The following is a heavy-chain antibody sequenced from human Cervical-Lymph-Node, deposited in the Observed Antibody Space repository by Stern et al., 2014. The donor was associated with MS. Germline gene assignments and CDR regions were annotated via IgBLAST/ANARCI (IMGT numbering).Heavy chain of an antibody. CDR2: IYYSGST. CDR3: ARDLGYSYGTDYYGMDV. V-gene: IGHV4-31*03. CDR1: GGSISSGGYY. D-gene: IGHD5-18*01. Sequence: QLQLQESGPGLVKPSQTLSLTCTVSGGSISSGGYYWSWIRQHPGKGLEWIVYIYYSGSTYYNPSLKSRVTISVDTSKNQFSLKLSSVTAADTAVYYCARDLGYSYGTDYYGMDVWGQGTTVTVSS. J-gene: IGHJ6*02.